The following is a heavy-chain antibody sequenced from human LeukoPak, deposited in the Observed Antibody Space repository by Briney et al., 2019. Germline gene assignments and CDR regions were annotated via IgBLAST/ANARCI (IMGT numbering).Heavy chain of an antibody. CDR3: AKTMSSSWYGVGD. J-gene: IGHJ4*02. CDR1: GFTVSSNY. CDR2: IYSGGST. V-gene: IGHV3-53*01. Sequence: GGSLRLSCAASGFTVSSNYMSWVRQAPGKGLEWVSVIYSGGSTYYADSVKGRFSISRDNSKNTLYLHMNSLRTEDTAVYYCAKTMSSSWYGVGDWGQGTLVTVSS. D-gene: IGHD6-13*01.